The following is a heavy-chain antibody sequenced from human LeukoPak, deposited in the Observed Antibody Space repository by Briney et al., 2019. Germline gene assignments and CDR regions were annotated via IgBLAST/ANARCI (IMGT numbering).Heavy chain of an antibody. V-gene: IGHV4-59*01. D-gene: IGHD3-10*01. CDR3: AREVPIVRGLRWDY. Sequence: PSETLSLTCTVSGDSISSYYWNWVQQPPGKELEWIGYIYYSGSTNCNPSLKSRVTISIDTSKNQFSLKLRSVTAADTAVYYCAREVPIVRGLRWDYWGQGTLVTVSS. CDR2: IYYSGST. J-gene: IGHJ4*02. CDR1: GDSISSYY.